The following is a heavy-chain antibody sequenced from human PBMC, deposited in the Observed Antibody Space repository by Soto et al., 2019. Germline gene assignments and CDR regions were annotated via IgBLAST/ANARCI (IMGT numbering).Heavy chain of an antibody. CDR3: ARERPDGARLDP. J-gene: IGHJ5*02. D-gene: IGHD6-6*01. CDR1: GGSISSGDYY. Sequence: QVQLQESGPGLVKPSQTLSLTCTVSGGSISSGDYYWSWIRQPPGKGLEWIGYIYHSGSTYYNPSLKSRVTKSVDPSRNQFSLKLSSVTAADTAVYYCARERPDGARLDPWGQGTLVTVSS. CDR2: IYHSGST. V-gene: IGHV4-30-4*01.